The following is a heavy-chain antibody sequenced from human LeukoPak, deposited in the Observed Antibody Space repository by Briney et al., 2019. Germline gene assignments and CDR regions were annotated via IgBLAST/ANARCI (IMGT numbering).Heavy chain of an antibody. CDR2: IVVGSGNT. D-gene: IGHD2-2*02. V-gene: IGHV1-58*01. Sequence: SVKVSCKASGFTFTSSAVQWVRQARGQRLEWIGWIVVGSGNTNYAQKFQERVTITRDMSTSTAYMDLSSLRSEDTAVYYCAADYCSSTSCYIYGMDVWGQGTTVTVSS. J-gene: IGHJ6*02. CDR3: AADYCSSTSCYIYGMDV. CDR1: GFTFTSSA.